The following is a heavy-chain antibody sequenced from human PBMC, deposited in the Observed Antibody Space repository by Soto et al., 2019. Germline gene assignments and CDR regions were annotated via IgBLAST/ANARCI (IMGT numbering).Heavy chain of an antibody. V-gene: IGHV3-23*01. J-gene: IGHJ4*02. Sequence: VQLLESGGGLVQPGGSLRLSCAASGFTFSNYAMSWVRQAPGKALEWVSSINIVGGNTNYADSVRGRFTMSRDDSKNTVFQQMNSLRAEDTAIYYCTKNYYFDAWGQGTLVTVSS. CDR3: TKNYYFDA. CDR2: INIVGGNT. CDR1: GFTFSNYA.